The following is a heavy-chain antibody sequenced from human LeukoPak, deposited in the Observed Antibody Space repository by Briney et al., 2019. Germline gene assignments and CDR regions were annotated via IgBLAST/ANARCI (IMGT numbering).Heavy chain of an antibody. D-gene: IGHD1-26*01. CDR1: GYTFISYG. CDR2: ISAYNGNT. Sequence: GASVKVSCKASGYTFISYGISWVRQAPGQGLEWMGWISAYNGNTNYAQKLQGRVTMTTDTSTSTAYMELSNLTSEDTAVYYCARSSVGVRRRTDYWGQGTLVTVSS. V-gene: IGHV1-18*01. J-gene: IGHJ4*02. CDR3: ARSSVGVRRRTDY.